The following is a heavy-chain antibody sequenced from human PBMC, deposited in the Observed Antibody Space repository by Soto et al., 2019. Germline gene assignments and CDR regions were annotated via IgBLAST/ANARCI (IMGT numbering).Heavy chain of an antibody. D-gene: IGHD6-19*01. CDR2: IWYDGSNK. CDR1: GFTFSSYG. Sequence: PGGSLRLSCAASGFTFSSYGMHWVRQAPGKGLEWVAVIWYDGSNKYYADSVKGRFTISRDNSKNTLYLQMNSLRAEDTAVYYCARDPAVAGNFDYWGQGTLVTVSS. V-gene: IGHV3-33*01. J-gene: IGHJ4*02. CDR3: ARDPAVAGNFDY.